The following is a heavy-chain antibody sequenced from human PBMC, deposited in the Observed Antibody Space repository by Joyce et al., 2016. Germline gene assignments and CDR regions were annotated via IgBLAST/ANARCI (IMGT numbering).Heavy chain of an antibody. CDR3: ARGNDYIWGSYRSGIDY. CDR1: GYTFSGHY. J-gene: IGHJ4*02. V-gene: IGHV1-2*06. D-gene: IGHD3-16*02. CDR2: INCNSGGT. Sequence: QVQLVQFGAEVKKPGASVKVSCKASGYTFSGHYMHWVRQAPGQGLEWMGRINCNSGGTNYAQKCQGRVTMTRDTSISTAYMELRRLRSDDTAVYYCARGNDYIWGSYRSGIDYWGQGTLVTVSS.